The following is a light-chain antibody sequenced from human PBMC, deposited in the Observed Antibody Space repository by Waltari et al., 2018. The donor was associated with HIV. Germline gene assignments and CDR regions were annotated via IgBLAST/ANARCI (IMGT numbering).Light chain of an antibody. J-gene: IGLJ1*01. CDR2: RDN. CDR3: SAWDFSLNAYV. Sequence: QAGLTQPPSVSKGLRQTATLTCSGNSHNVGNQGAAWLQQHQGRPPKLLTDRDNNRPSGIPERFSASRSGNTASLTITGLQPEDEADYYCSAWDFSLNAYVFGTGTRVTVL. CDR1: SHNVGNQG. V-gene: IGLV10-54*04.